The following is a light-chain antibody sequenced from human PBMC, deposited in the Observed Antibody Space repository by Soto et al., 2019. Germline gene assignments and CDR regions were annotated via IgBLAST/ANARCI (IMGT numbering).Light chain of an antibody. J-gene: IGKJ4*01. V-gene: IGKV4-1*01. Sequence: DIVMTQSPDSLAVSLGERATINCKSSQRVLYSSNNKNYLAWYQQKPGQPPKLLIYWASTRESGVPDRFSGRGSGTDFTLTISRLQAEDVAVYYCQQYYSTPLTFGGGTKVEIK. CDR1: QRVLYSSNNKNY. CDR3: QQYYSTPLT. CDR2: WAS.